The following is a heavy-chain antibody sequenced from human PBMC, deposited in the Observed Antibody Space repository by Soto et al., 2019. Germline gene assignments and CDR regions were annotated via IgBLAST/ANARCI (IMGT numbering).Heavy chain of an antibody. J-gene: IGHJ4*02. V-gene: IGHV1-69*02. Sequence: GASVKVSCKASGYTFTSYTISWVRQAPGQGLEWMGRIIPILGIANYAQKFQGRVTITADKSTSTAYMELSSLRSEDTAVYYCAIPGALHSSSWYFDYWGQGTLVTVSS. CDR3: AIPGALHSSSWYFDY. CDR1: GYTFTSYT. D-gene: IGHD6-13*01. CDR2: IIPILGIA.